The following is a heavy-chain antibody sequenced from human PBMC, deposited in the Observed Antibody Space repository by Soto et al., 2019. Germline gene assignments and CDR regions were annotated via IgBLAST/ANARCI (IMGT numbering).Heavy chain of an antibody. CDR1: GASISSYY. CDR3: PEGPYDLRVGYFTVDNFDP. J-gene: IGHJ5*02. Sequence: SETLSLTCTVSGASISSYYWNWIRQPPGKGLEWIANIYYSDSTTNYNPSLKSRVTISVDTSKNQFSLKLSSVTAADTAVYYFPEGPYDLRVGYFTVDNFDPWGKEPLVTVS. D-gene: IGHD3-3*01. V-gene: IGHV4-59*01. CDR2: IYYSDSTT.